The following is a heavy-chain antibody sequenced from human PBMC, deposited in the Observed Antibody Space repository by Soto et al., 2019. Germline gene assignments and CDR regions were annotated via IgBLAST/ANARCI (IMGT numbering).Heavy chain of an antibody. V-gene: IGHV3-23*01. Sequence: EVQLLESGGGLVQPGGSLRLSCAASGFTFSSYAMSWVRQAPGKGLEWVSAISGSGGSTYYADSVKGRFTISRDNSKNTLYLQMNSLRAEDTAVYYCAKDGGEYYDFWSGYSPVPSGAFDIWGQGTMVTVSS. CDR2: ISGSGGST. J-gene: IGHJ3*02. D-gene: IGHD3-3*01. CDR1: GFTFSSYA. CDR3: AKDGGEYYDFWSGYSPVPSGAFDI.